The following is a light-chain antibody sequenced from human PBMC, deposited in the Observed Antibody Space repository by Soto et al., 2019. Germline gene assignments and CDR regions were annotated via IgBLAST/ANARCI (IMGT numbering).Light chain of an antibody. CDR2: RAS. CDR3: QQYHTYPVYT. V-gene: IGKV1-5*03. CDR1: QSIGSW. Sequence: DIQMTQSPSTLSASVGDRVTITCRASQSIGSWLAWYQQKPGKVPKLLIYRASSLESGVPSRFSGSASGTEFTLTISSLQPDDFATYYCQQYHTYPVYTFGQGTKLDIK. J-gene: IGKJ2*01.